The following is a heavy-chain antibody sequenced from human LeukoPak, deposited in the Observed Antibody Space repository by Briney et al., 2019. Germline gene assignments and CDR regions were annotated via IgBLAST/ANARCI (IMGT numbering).Heavy chain of an antibody. CDR2: IYYSGST. V-gene: IGHV4-59*01. CDR1: GGSISSYY. Sequence: PSETLSLTCTVSGGSISSYYWSWIRQPPGKGLEWIGYIYYSGSTNYNPSLKSRVTISVDTSKNQFSLKLSSVTAADTAVYYCARHPNSAAGPIDPWGQGTLVTVSA. D-gene: IGHD1-26*01. J-gene: IGHJ5*02. CDR3: ARHPNSAAGPIDP.